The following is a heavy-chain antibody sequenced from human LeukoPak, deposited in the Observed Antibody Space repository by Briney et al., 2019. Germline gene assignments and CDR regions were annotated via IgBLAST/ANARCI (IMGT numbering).Heavy chain of an antibody. CDR1: GLTFSNYA. J-gene: IGHJ4*02. V-gene: IGHV3-23*01. Sequence: GGSLRLSCAASGLTFSNYAMSWFRQAPGKGLEWVSGITSGFTPHYADSVKGRFTISRDNSKNTFHLQMNSLRAEDTAVYYCAKDYSDSRVGDVSFEYWGQGTLVTVSS. CDR3: AKDYSDSRVGDVSFEY. CDR2: ITSGFTP. D-gene: IGHD1-26*01.